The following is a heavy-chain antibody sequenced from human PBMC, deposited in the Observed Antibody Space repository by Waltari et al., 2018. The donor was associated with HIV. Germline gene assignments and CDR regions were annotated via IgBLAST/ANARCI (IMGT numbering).Heavy chain of an antibody. J-gene: IGHJ2*01. CDR3: ARHALRVGAAYWNFDL. CDR2: IYYTGRA. CDR1: GGAVSSSPYF. V-gene: IGHV4-39*01. D-gene: IGHD1-26*01. Sequence: QLQLQESGPGLVKPSETLSLTSTLSGGAVSSSPYFSGWIRQPPGKGLEWVGRIYYTGRAYYNPSLKSRVTMSVDTSKNQFSLKVTSVTAADTAVYYCARHALRVGAAYWNFDLWGRGTLVTVSS.